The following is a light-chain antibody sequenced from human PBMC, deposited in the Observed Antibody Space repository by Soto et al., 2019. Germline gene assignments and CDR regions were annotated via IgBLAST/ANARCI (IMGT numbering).Light chain of an antibody. J-gene: IGLJ3*02. Sequence: QSALTQPPSASGSPGQSVTISCTGTSSDVGGYNYVSWYQQHPGKAPKLMIYEVSQRPSGVPDRFSGSKSCNTASLTVTGLQSKEEEDYYCSSFAGSNNFDVFAGGTKLTVL. CDR2: EVS. V-gene: IGLV2-8*01. CDR3: SSFAGSNNFDV. CDR1: SSDVGGYNY.